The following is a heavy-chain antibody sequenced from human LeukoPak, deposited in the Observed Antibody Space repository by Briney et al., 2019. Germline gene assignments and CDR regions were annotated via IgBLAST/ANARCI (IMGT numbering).Heavy chain of an antibody. CDR2: IYYSGST. Sequence: SETLSLTCTVSGGSISSYYWSWIRQPPGKGLEWIGYIYYSGSTNYNPSLKSRVTISVDTSKNQFSLKLSSVTAADTAVYYCARYSIAATYYFDYWGQGTLVTVSS. V-gene: IGHV4-59*01. CDR3: ARYSIAATYYFDY. J-gene: IGHJ4*02. D-gene: IGHD6-13*01. CDR1: GGSISSYY.